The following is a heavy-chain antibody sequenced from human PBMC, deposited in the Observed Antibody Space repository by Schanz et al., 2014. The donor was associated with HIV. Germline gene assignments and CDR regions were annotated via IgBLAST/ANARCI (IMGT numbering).Heavy chain of an antibody. V-gene: IGHV3-49*05. J-gene: IGHJ6*02. D-gene: IGHD3-10*01. CDR3: TRVITRWFGEARYASDV. CDR1: GFTFGDHP. CDR2: IRSKAFGGTT. Sequence: EVQLVGSGGGLVKPGRSLRLSCTASGFTFGDHPMSWFRQAPGKGLEWVGFIRSKAFGGTTGYAASVKGRFTISRDDSKSIAYLQLNSLRVEDTAIYYCTRVITRWFGEARYASDVWGQGTTVIVSS.